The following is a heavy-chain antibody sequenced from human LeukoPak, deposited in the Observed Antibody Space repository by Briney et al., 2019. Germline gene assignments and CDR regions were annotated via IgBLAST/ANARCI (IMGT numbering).Heavy chain of an antibody. V-gene: IGHV4-4*07. J-gene: IGHJ5*02. CDR2: IYTSGST. CDR3: ARDPGGQLLHNWFDP. Sequence: SETLSLTCTVSGGSISSYYWSWIRQPAGKGLEWIGRIYTSGSTNYNPSLKSRVTMSVDTPKNQFSLKLSSVTAADTAVYYCARDPGGQLLHNWFDPWGQGTLVTASS. D-gene: IGHD2-2*01. CDR1: GGSISSYY.